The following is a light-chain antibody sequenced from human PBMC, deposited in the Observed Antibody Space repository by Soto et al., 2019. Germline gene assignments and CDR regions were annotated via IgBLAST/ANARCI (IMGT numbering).Light chain of an antibody. CDR3: QQLNSYS. Sequence: IQLTQSPSSLSASVGDRVTITCRASQGISSYLAWYQQKPGKAPKLLIYAASTLQSGVPSRFSGSGSGTDFTLTISSLQPEGFATYYCQQLNSYSFGGGTKVEIK. CDR2: AAS. J-gene: IGKJ4*01. V-gene: IGKV1-9*01. CDR1: QGISSY.